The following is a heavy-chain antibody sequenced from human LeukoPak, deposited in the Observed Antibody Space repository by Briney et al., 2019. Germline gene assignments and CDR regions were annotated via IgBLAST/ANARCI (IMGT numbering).Heavy chain of an antibody. J-gene: IGHJ6*03. V-gene: IGHV4-38-2*02. CDR3: ARVPNYSNYPYYYHYYMDV. Sequence: SETLSLTCTVSGYSISSGYYWGWIRQPPGKGLEWIGSIYHSGSTYYNPSLKSRVTISVDTSKNQFSLKLSSVTAADTAVYYCARVPNYSNYPYYYHYYMDVWGKGTTVTVSS. D-gene: IGHD4-11*01. CDR2: IYHSGST. CDR1: GYSISSGYY.